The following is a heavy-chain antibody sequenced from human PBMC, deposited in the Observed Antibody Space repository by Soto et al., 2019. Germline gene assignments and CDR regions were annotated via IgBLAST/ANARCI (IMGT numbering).Heavy chain of an antibody. CDR1: GFAFRSYA. D-gene: IGHD3-3*01. CDR3: AQTYYDFWSGYPTSPFDY. J-gene: IGHJ4*02. Sequence: PGGSLRLSCEASGFAFRSYAMHWVRQAPGKGLEWVGVISYDGGNIYYADSVKGRFTISRDNSKNTLYVQVKSLRPEDTAAYYCAQTYYDFWSGYPTSPFDYWGQGTLVTVSS. V-gene: IGHV3-30*03. CDR2: ISYDGGNI.